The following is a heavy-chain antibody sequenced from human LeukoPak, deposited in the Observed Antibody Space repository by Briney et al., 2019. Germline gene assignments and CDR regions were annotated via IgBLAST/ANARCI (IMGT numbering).Heavy chain of an antibody. J-gene: IGHJ4*02. Sequence: GGSLRLSCAASGFIFSSYGMHWVRQAPGKGLEWVAFIRYDGSNKYYADSVKGRFTISRDNSKNTLYLQMNSLRAEDTAVYYCAKDPSGSGWYFDYWGQGTLVTVSS. V-gene: IGHV3-30*02. CDR2: IRYDGSNK. D-gene: IGHD6-19*01. CDR1: GFIFSSYG. CDR3: AKDPSGSGWYFDY.